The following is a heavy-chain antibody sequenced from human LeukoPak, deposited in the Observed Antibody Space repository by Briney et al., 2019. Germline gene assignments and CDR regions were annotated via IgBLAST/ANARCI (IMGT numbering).Heavy chain of an antibody. D-gene: IGHD3-3*01. V-gene: IGHV1-2*02. CDR2: INPNSGGT. CDR3: ARDEALGGSYYFDY. CDR1: GYTFTSYG. Sequence: ASVKVSCKASGYTFTSYGISWVRQAPGQGLEWMGWINPNSGGTNYAQKFQGRVTMTRDTSISTAYMELSRLRSDDTAVYYCARDEALGGSYYFDYWGQGTLVTVSS. J-gene: IGHJ4*02.